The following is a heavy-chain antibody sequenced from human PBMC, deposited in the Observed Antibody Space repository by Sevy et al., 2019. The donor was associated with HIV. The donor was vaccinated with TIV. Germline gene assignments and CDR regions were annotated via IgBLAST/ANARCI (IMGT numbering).Heavy chain of an antibody. J-gene: IGHJ4*02. D-gene: IGHD3-3*01. CDR1: GGSISSYY. CDR2: IYTSGST. CDR3: AGGGFLEWLLDY. Sequence: SETLSFTCTVSGGSISSYYWSWIRQSAGKGLEWIGRIYTSGSTNYNPSLKSRVAMSVDTSKNQFSLKLSSVTAADTAVYYCAGGGFLEWLLDYWGQGTLVTVSS. V-gene: IGHV4-4*07.